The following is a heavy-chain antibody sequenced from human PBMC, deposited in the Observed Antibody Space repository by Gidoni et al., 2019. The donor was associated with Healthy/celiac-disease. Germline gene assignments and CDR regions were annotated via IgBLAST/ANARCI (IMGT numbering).Heavy chain of an antibody. Sequence: QVQLVQSGAEVKKPGASVKVSCKASGYTFTSYAMHWVRQAPGQRLEWMGWINAGNGNTKYSQKFQGRVTITRDTSASTAYMELSSLRSEDTAVYYCARVDDDCSGGSCYSEFDYWGQGTLVTVSS. J-gene: IGHJ4*02. CDR2: INAGNGNT. D-gene: IGHD2-15*01. V-gene: IGHV1-3*01. CDR1: GYTFTSYA. CDR3: ARVDDDCSGGSCYSEFDY.